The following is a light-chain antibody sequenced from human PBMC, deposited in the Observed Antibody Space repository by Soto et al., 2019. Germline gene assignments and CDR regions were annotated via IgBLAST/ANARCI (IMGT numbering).Light chain of an antibody. CDR1: QGISSW. CDR2: TAS. CDR3: QQYDSSPRT. Sequence: DIQMTQSPSSVSASVGDRVTITCRASQGISSWLAWYQQKPGKAPKLLIYTASSLQSGVPSRFSGSGSGTDFALTISSLQPEDFAVYHCQQYDSSPRTFGQGTKVDIK. J-gene: IGKJ1*01. V-gene: IGKV1-12*01.